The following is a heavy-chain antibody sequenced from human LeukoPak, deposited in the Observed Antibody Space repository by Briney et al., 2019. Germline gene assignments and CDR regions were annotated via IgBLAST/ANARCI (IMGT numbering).Heavy chain of an antibody. Sequence: PGGSLRLSCAASGFTFSSYSMNWVRQAPGKGLEWVSSISSSSSYIYYADSVEGRFTISRDNAKNSLYLQMNSLRAEDTAVYYCARPGKEWLVINWFDPWGQGTLVTVSS. CDR3: ARPGKEWLVINWFDP. J-gene: IGHJ5*02. V-gene: IGHV3-21*01. CDR1: GFTFSSYS. CDR2: ISSSSSYI. D-gene: IGHD6-19*01.